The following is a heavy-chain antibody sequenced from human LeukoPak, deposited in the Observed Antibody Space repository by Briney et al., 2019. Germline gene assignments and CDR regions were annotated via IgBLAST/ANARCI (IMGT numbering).Heavy chain of an antibody. Sequence: GGSLRLSCAASGFTFRNYAMSWVRQAPGKGLECISYVTDSGTNIDYADSVKGRFTISRDNSKNTLYLQMNSLRAEDTAVYYCAKDWITMVRGVINYWGQGTLVTVSS. CDR2: VTDSGTNI. CDR3: AKDWITMVRGVINY. D-gene: IGHD3-10*01. V-gene: IGHV3-23*01. CDR1: GFTFRNYA. J-gene: IGHJ4*02.